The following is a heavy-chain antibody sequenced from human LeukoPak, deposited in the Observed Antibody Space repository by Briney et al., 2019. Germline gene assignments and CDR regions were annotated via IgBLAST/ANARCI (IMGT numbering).Heavy chain of an antibody. D-gene: IGHD1-26*01. CDR3: ASSGSYRFDY. V-gene: IGHV3-48*02. CDR2: ITASGTAM. J-gene: IGHJ4*02. CDR1: GFVFRNYF. Sequence: PGGSLRLSCAASGFVFRNYFMSWVRQAPGKGLEWVSHITASGTAMFYADSVKGRFTISRDNAKNSLYLQMNSLRDEDTAVYYCASSGSYRFDYWGQGTLVTVSS.